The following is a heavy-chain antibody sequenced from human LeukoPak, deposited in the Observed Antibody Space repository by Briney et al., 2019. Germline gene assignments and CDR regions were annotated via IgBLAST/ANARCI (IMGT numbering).Heavy chain of an antibody. CDR1: GFTLSSYE. Sequence: GGSLRLSCAPSGFTLSSYEMNWVRQAPGKGLEWVSYISSSGSAMYYADSMKGRFTISRDNAKNSLYLQMNSLRAEDTAVYYCARDVAPIDYWGQGTLVTVSS. V-gene: IGHV3-48*03. CDR3: ARDVAPIDY. CDR2: ISSSGSAM. J-gene: IGHJ4*02.